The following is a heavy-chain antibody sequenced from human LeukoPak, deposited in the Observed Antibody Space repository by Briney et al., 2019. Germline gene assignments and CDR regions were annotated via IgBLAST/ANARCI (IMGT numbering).Heavy chain of an antibody. CDR1: GYTFTSYG. CDR3: ARATAYSSSSSDY. V-gene: IGHV1-18*04. D-gene: IGHD6-13*01. CDR2: ISAYNGNT. J-gene: IGHJ4*02. Sequence: ASVKLSCKASGYTFTSYGTSWVPQAPGHRLKGMGWISAYNGNTNYAQKLQSRVTMTTDKSTSTAYMELRSLRSDDTAVYYCARATAYSSSSSDYWGQGTLVTVSS.